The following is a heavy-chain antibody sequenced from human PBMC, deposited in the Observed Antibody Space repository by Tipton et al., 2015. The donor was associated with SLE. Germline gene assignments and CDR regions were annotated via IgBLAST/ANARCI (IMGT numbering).Heavy chain of an antibody. CDR1: GGSISTNSW. J-gene: IGHJ1*01. V-gene: IGHV4-4*02. CDR2: IYHTGST. D-gene: IGHD3-16*02. Sequence: SLRLSCVISGGSISTNSWWSWVRQSPGKGLEWLGQIYHTGSTRHNPSLKSRVTVSVDRSKNQFSLTLYSATAADTAVYYCARGDDSIWGSYRHPLLWGQGILVTVSS. CDR3: ARGDDSIWGSYRHPLL.